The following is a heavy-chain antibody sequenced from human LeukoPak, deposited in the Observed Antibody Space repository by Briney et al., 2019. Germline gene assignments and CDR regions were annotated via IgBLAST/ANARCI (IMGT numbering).Heavy chain of an antibody. Sequence: PGGSLRLSCAASGFTFSSYAMSWVRQAPGKGLEWVSAISGSGGSTYYADSVKGRFTIARDNSKNTLYLQMNSLRAEDTAVYYCASRGDTAMVTDYWGQGTLVTVSS. V-gene: IGHV3-23*01. CDR3: ASRGDTAMVTDY. J-gene: IGHJ4*02. CDR2: ISGSGGST. CDR1: GFTFSSYA. D-gene: IGHD5-18*01.